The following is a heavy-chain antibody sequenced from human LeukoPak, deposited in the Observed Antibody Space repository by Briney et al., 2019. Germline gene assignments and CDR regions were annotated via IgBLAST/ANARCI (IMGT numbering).Heavy chain of an antibody. CDR1: GFTVSSIH. CDR2: AYTGGNS. D-gene: IGHD3/OR15-3a*01. J-gene: IGHJ4*02. Sequence: GGSLRLSCAASGFTVSSIHMVWVRQAPAKGRAWVSVAYTGGNSYYADSVKGRFIISRDISKNTLYLQMNSLRAEDSALYYCARDQYDTWSRRGDFDSWGQGTLVIVSS. CDR3: ARDQYDTWSRRGDFDS. V-gene: IGHV3-53*01.